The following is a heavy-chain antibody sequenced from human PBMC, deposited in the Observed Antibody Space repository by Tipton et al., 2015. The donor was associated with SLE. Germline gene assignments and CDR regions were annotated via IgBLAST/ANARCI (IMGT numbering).Heavy chain of an antibody. CDR2: IYYSGST. V-gene: IGHV4-31*03. J-gene: IGHJ3*02. Sequence: TLSLTCTVSGGSISGGGYYWSWIRQHPGRGLEWIGYIYYSGSTYYNPSLKSRVTISVDTSKNQFSPKLSSVTAADTAVYYCARELGMVAFDIWGQGTMVTVSS. CDR1: GGSISGGGYY. CDR3: ARELGMVAFDI. D-gene: IGHD7-27*01.